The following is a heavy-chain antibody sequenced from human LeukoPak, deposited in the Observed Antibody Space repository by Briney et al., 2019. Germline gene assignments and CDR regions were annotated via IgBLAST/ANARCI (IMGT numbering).Heavy chain of an antibody. CDR2: IRFDGSNE. Sequence: GGSLRLSCAASRFTFSNFDMHWVRQAPGKGLEWVTFIRFDGSNEYYADSVRGRFTISRDNSKNTLYLQMSSLRPEDKAVYYCARQIGVSIDYWGQGTLVTVSS. CDR3: ARQIGVSIDY. J-gene: IGHJ4*02. D-gene: IGHD5/OR15-5a*01. CDR1: RFTFSNFD. V-gene: IGHV3-30*02.